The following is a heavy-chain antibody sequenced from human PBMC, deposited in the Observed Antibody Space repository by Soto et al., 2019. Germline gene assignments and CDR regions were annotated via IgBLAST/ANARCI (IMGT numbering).Heavy chain of an antibody. Sequence: PSETLSLTCAVSGVSITTSSFYCGWIPQPPGKGLEWIGSIYSSGSTFYNPSLKSRVTISVDTSKNQFSLKLNSVTAADTAVYFCARREKAAAGNFGYWGQGTLVTVS. CDR1: GVSITTSSFY. CDR3: ARREKAAAGNFGY. CDR2: IYSSGST. V-gene: IGHV4-39*01. D-gene: IGHD6-13*01. J-gene: IGHJ4*02.